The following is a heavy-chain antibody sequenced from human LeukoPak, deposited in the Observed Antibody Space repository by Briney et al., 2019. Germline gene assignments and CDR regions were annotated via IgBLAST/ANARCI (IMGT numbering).Heavy chain of an antibody. CDR1: GDSISTNEW. CDR2: VFHSGST. J-gene: IGHJ4*02. V-gene: IGHV4-4*02. Sequence: SETLSLTCSVSGDSISTNEWWSWVRPPPGKGLEWIGEVFHSGSTNYNPSLKSRVTISIDKSKNQFSLEVTSVTAADTAIYYCARDLAVAGTNDFDFWGQGVLVTVSS. CDR3: ARDLAVAGTNDFDF. D-gene: IGHD6-19*01.